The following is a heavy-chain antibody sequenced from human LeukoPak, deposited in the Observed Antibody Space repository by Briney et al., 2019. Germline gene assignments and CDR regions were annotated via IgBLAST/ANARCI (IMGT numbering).Heavy chain of an antibody. CDR1: GSSVSNYY. CDR3: ARLGGYYYDSSGYAFDY. D-gene: IGHD3-22*01. Sequence: SETLSLTCTVSGSSVSNYYWNWIRQPPGKGLEWLGHISYSGSTIYNPSLNSRVTISLDTSKNQFSLKLSSVTAADTAVYYCARLGGYYYDSSGYAFDYWGQGTLVTVSS. CDR2: ISYSGST. J-gene: IGHJ4*02. V-gene: IGHV4-59*08.